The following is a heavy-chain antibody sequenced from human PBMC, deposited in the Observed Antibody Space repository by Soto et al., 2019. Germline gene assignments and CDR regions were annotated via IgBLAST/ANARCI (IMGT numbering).Heavy chain of an antibody. CDR1: GYTFTSYG. CDR3: ALTEYSSSSGEFDY. CDR2: IIPIFGTA. D-gene: IGHD6-6*01. J-gene: IGHJ4*02. V-gene: IGHV1-69*13. Sequence: SVKVSCKASGYTFTSYGISWVRQAPGQGLEWMGWIIPIFGTANYAQKFQGRVTITADESTSTAYMELSSLRSEDTAVYYCALTEYSSSSGEFDYWGQGTLVTVSS.